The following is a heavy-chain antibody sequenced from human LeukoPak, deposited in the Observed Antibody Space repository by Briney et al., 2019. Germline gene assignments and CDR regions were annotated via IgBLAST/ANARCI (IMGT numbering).Heavy chain of an antibody. J-gene: IGHJ4*02. CDR3: ARDMGYCSGGSCEHYFDY. CDR2: ISSSSSYI. D-gene: IGHD2-15*01. CDR1: GFTFSSYS. V-gene: IGHV3-21*01. Sequence: GGSLRLSCAASGFTFSSYSMNWVRQAPGKGLEWVSSISSSSSYIYYADSVKGRFTISRDNSKNTLYLQMNSLRAEDTAVYYCARDMGYCSGGSCEHYFDYWGQGTLVTVSS.